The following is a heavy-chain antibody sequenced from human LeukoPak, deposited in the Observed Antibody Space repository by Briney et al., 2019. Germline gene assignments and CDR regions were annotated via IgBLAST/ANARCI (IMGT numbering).Heavy chain of an antibody. J-gene: IGHJ4*02. D-gene: IGHD6-13*01. CDR2: IKQDGSVK. Sequence: PGRSLRLSCAASGFTFSKFWMSWVRQAPGKGLKWVANIKQDGSVKYYVDSVKGRFTISRDNAENSLYLQMNSLRVEDTAVYYCATSTEAAGSDWGQGTLVTVSS. V-gene: IGHV3-7*03. CDR3: ATSTEAAGSD. CDR1: GFTFSKFW.